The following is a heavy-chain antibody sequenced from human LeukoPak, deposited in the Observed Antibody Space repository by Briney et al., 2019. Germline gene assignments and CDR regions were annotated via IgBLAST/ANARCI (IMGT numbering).Heavy chain of an antibody. V-gene: IGHV3-7*01. CDR2: IKQDGSEK. D-gene: IGHD4-17*01. CDR3: ARGTPMTTVTNYFDY. CDR1: VFTFSSYW. J-gene: IGHJ4*02. Sequence: PGGSLRLSCAASVFTFSSYWMSWVRQAPGKGLEWVANIKQDGSEKYYVDSVKGRFTISRDNAKNSLYLQMNSLRAEDTAVYYCARGTPMTTVTNYFDYWGQGTLVTVSS.